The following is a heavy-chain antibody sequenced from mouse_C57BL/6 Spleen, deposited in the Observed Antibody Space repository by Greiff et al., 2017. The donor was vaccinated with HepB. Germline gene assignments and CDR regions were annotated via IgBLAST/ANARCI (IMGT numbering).Heavy chain of an antibody. J-gene: IGHJ1*03. Sequence: QVQLKESGPGLVQPSQRLSITCTVSGFSLTSYGVHWVRQSPGKGLEWLGVIWRGGSTDYNAAFMSRLSITKDNSKSQVFFKMNSLQADDTAIYYCAKDYGSRGNWYFDVWGTGTTVTVSS. CDR2: IWRGGST. CDR1: GFSLTSYG. CDR3: AKDYGSRGNWYFDV. D-gene: IGHD1-1*01. V-gene: IGHV2-5*01.